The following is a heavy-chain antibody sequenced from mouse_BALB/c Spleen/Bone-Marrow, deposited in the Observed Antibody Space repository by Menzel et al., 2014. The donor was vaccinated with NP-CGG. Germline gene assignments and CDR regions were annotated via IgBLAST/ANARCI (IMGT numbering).Heavy chain of an antibody. V-gene: IGHV1-67*01. Sequence: QVQLQQPGPELVRPGVSVKIPCKGSGYKFTDYAMHWVKRSHAKSLEWIGLISTYSGNTHYNQKFKGKATMTVDKSSSTAYMELARLTSEDSAIYYCARNFYGSAYFDFWGQGSTLTVSS. CDR3: ARNFYGSAYFDF. D-gene: IGHD1-1*01. CDR2: ISTYSGNT. J-gene: IGHJ2*01. CDR1: GYKFTDYA.